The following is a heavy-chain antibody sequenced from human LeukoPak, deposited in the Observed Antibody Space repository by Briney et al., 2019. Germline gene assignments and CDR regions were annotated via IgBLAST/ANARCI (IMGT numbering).Heavy chain of an antibody. Sequence: GGSLRLSCVVSRFGLSDSYMTWIRPTPGKGLEWLAYTRGSGREIFYADSVTGRFTISRDNAKNSLYRQMNSLRPDDTALYYCSTDPRLLIYCGHGTLVSVSS. CDR2: TRGSGREI. J-gene: IGHJ4*01. CDR1: RFGLSDSY. D-gene: IGHD2-8*01. CDR3: STDPRLLIY. V-gene: IGHV3-11*01.